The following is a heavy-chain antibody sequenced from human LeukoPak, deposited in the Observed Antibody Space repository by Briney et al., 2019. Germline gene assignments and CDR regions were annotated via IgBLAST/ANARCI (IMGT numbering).Heavy chain of an antibody. CDR3: ARDGSYGLHDAFDI. CDR2: ISSSSSYI. J-gene: IGHJ3*02. V-gene: IGHV3-21*01. CDR1: GFTFSSYS. D-gene: IGHD3-16*01. Sequence: GGSLRFSCAASGFTFSSYSMNWVRQAPGKGLEWVSSISSSSSYIYYADSVKGRFTISRDNAKNSLYLQMNSLRAEDTAVYYCARDGSYGLHDAFDIWGQGTMVTVSS.